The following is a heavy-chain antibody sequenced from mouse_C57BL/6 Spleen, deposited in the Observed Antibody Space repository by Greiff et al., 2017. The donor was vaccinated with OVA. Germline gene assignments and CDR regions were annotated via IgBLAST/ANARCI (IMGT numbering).Heavy chain of an antibody. CDR2: ISSGGSYT. D-gene: IGHD1-1*01. Sequence: EVMLVESGGDLVKPGGSLKLSCAASGFTFSSYGMSWVRQTPDKRLEWVATISSGGSYTYYPDSVKGRVTISRDNAKNTLYLQMSSLKSEDTAMYYCARLSSSYYFDYWGQGTTLTVSS. CDR1: GFTFSSYG. CDR3: ARLSSSYYFDY. V-gene: IGHV5-6*01. J-gene: IGHJ2*01.